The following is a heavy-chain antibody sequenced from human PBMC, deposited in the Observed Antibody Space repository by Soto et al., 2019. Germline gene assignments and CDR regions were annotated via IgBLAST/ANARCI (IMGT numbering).Heavy chain of an antibody. Sequence: QVQLVQSGAEVKKPGSSVRVSCKASGGTFSSYAISWVRQAPGQGLEWMGGIIPIFGTENYAQKFQGRDTITADESTSTAYMELSSLRSEDTAVYYCARDRIAGSKYYYGMDFWGQGTTVTVSS. CDR2: IIPIFGTE. V-gene: IGHV1-69*01. D-gene: IGHD6-13*01. CDR1: GGTFSSYA. J-gene: IGHJ6*02. CDR3: ARDRIAGSKYYYGMDF.